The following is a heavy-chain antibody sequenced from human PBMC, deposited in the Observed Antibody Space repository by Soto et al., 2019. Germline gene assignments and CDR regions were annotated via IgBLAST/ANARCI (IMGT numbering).Heavy chain of an antibody. CDR3: ARGQLRYFDWLPTSHAFDI. V-gene: IGHV4-34*01. Sequence: PSETLSLTCAVYGGSFSGYYWSSIRQPPGKGLEWIGEINHSGSTNYNPSLKSRVTISVDTSKNQFSLKLSSVTAADTAAYYCARGQLRYFDWLPTSHAFDIWGQGTMVTVSS. CDR1: GGSFSGYY. CDR2: INHSGST. J-gene: IGHJ3*02. D-gene: IGHD3-9*01.